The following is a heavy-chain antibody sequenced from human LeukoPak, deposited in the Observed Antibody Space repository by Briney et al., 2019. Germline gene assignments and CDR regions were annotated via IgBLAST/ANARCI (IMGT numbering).Heavy chain of an antibody. V-gene: IGHV3-23*01. D-gene: IGHD5-12*01. CDR2: ISGSGGST. J-gene: IGHJ6*02. Sequence: GGSLTLSCAASGFTFSSYAMSWVRQAPGKGLEWVSAISGSGGSTYYADSVKGRFTISRDNSKNTLYLQMNSLRAEDTAVYYCAKDLGYSGPNGMDVWGQGTTVTVSS. CDR3: AKDLGYSGPNGMDV. CDR1: GFTFSSYA.